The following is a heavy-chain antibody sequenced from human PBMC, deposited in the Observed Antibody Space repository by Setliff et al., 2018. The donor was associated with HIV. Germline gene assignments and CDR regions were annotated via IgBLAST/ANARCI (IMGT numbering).Heavy chain of an antibody. Sequence: PSETLSLTCSVSGGSIRSDGYYWNWIRQHPEKGLEWLGYIYNNGSTYYNPSLESRLMMSIDPSKNQFSLNLRSVTVADTAVYYCARGRYYREISDSLFDFWGQGTLVTVS. CDR1: GGSIRSDGYY. D-gene: IGHD3-16*01. J-gene: IGHJ4*02. CDR2: IYNNGST. V-gene: IGHV4-31*03. CDR3: ARGRYYREISDSLFDF.